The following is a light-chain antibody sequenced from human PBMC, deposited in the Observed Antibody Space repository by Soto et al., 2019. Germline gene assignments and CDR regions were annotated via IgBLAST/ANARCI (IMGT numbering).Light chain of an antibody. J-gene: IGLJ1*01. CDR3: QSYDSSLSGYV. CDR1: SSNIVAGYD. Sequence: QSVLTQPPSVSGAPGQRVTISCTGSSSNIVAGYDVHWYQQLPGTAPKLLIYGNSNRPSGVPDRFSGSKSGTSVSLAITGLQAEDEADYYCQSYDSSLSGYVFGTGTKLTVL. CDR2: GNS. V-gene: IGLV1-40*01.